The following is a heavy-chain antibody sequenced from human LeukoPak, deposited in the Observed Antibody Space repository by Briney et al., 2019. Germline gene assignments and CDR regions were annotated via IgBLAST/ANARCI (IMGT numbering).Heavy chain of an antibody. CDR3: AKAPVTTCSGAYCYPFDY. D-gene: IGHD2-21*01. CDR2: ISVSGNT. J-gene: IGHJ4*02. V-gene: IGHV3-23*01. Sequence: GGSLRLSCAASGFTFSDYYMSWIRLAPGKGLEWVSAISVSGNTYHADSVKGRFTISRDSSKNTLYLQMNRLRAEDAAVYYCAKAPVTTCSGAYCYPFDYWGQGTLVTVSS. CDR1: GFTFSDYY.